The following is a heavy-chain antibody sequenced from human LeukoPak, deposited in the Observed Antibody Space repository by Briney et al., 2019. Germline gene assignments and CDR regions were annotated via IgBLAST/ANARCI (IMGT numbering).Heavy chain of an antibody. Sequence: SETLSLTCTVSGGSISSGGYSWSWIRQHPGKGLEWIGYIYYSGSTYYNPSLKSRVTISVDTSKNQFSLKLSSVTAADTAVYYCARGRISPQQLPYYFDYWGQGTLVTVSS. V-gene: IGHV4-31*03. J-gene: IGHJ4*02. CDR1: GGSISSGGYS. CDR2: IYYSGST. CDR3: ARGRISPQQLPYYFDY. D-gene: IGHD6-13*01.